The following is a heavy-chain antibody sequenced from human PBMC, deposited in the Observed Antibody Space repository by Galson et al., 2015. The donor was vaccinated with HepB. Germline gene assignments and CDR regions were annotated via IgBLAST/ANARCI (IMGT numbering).Heavy chain of an antibody. CDR1: GFTFSTYG. Sequence: SLRLSCAASGFTFSTYGMYWVRQAPGKGLEWVSIIWFDGSNEDYADSVKGRFTISRDNAKNTLYQEINSVRAEDTAVYYCARRGTSSGYYYADYWGQGTLVTVSS. CDR2: IWFDGSNE. CDR3: ARRGTSSGYYYADY. D-gene: IGHD3-22*01. V-gene: IGHV3-33*01. J-gene: IGHJ4*02.